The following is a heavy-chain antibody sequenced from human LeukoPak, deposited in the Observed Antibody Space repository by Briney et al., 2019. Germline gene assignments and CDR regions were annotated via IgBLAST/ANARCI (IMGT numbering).Heavy chain of an antibody. CDR3: ARHSRSAYTGYENAFDI. J-gene: IGHJ3*02. CDR1: GGSNSSYY. D-gene: IGHD5-12*01. Sequence: PSETLSLTCTVSGGSNSSYYWSWIRQPAGKGLEWIGRIYTSGSTNYNPSLKSRVTMSVDTSKNQFSLKLSSVTAADTGIYYCARHSRSAYTGYENAFDIWGQGTMVTVSS. CDR2: IYTSGST. V-gene: IGHV4-4*07.